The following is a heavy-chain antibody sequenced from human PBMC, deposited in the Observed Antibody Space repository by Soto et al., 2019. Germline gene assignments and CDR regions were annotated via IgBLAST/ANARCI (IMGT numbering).Heavy chain of an antibody. CDR3: ARLWMEYDGNFDF. D-gene: IGHD3-10*01. Sequence: PGESLKISCKGSGYSFTSYWIGWVRQMPGKGLEWMGIIYPGDSDTRYSPSFQGQVTISADKSISTAYLQWSSLKASDTATYYCARLWMEYDGNFDFWGQGTLVTVSS. CDR2: IYPGDSDT. J-gene: IGHJ4*02. V-gene: IGHV5-51*01. CDR1: GYSFTSYW.